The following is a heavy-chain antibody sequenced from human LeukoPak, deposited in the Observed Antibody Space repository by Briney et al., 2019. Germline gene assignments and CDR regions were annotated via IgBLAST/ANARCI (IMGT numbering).Heavy chain of an antibody. CDR3: ARDGFRGYRSSVEY. Sequence: KPSETLSLTCAVYGGSFSGYYWSWIRQPPGRGLEWIGEINHSGSTDYNPSLKSRVTISVDTSKNQFSLKLSSVTAADTAVYYCARDGFRGYRSSVEYWGQGTLVTVSS. V-gene: IGHV4-34*01. J-gene: IGHJ4*02. D-gene: IGHD5-18*01. CDR2: INHSGST. CDR1: GGSFSGYY.